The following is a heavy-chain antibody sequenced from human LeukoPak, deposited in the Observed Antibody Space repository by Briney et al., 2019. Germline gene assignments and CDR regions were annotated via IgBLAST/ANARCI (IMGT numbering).Heavy chain of an antibody. V-gene: IGHV3-64*01. CDR2: ISSDGGDT. D-gene: IGHD6-19*01. J-gene: IGHJ4*02. CDR3: ARAIHSSGYPPVDY. Sequence: GGSLRLSCVASGLTFRSYAMHWVRQAPGKGLEFVSAISSDGGDTYYANSVKGRFTISRDNSKNTLYLQRGSLRAEDMAVYYCARAIHSSGYPPVDYWGQGTLVTVSS. CDR1: GLTFRSYA.